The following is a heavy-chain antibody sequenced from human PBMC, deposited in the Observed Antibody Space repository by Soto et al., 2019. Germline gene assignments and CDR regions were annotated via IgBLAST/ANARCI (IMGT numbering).Heavy chain of an antibody. CDR2: IYYSGST. V-gene: IGHV4-30-4*01. D-gene: IGHD1-1*01. CDR1: GGSVSNDNYY. CDR3: ARDRSRDDIFRFDP. J-gene: IGHJ5*02. Sequence: QVQLQESGPGLVKPSQTLSLTCTVSGGSVSNDNYYWTWVRQPPGKGLEWIGDIYYSGSTNYNPSLKSRLAISVDTSNNQFSLKLNAVTAADTAVHYCARDRSRDDIFRFDPWGQGTLVTVSS.